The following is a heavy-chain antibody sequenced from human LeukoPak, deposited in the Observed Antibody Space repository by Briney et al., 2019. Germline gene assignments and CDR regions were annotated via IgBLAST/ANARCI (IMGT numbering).Heavy chain of an antibody. J-gene: IGHJ3*01. Sequence: ASVKVSCKTSGYTFTDYYMHWVRQAPGQGLEWMGWVIPNSGATRYAQKFQGRVTMTRDTSITTAYMELSRLTSDDTAVYYCARDHDYGDYDAPGVFDVWGQGTMVTVSA. CDR2: VIPNSGAT. CDR3: ARDHDYGDYDAPGVFDV. D-gene: IGHD4-17*01. V-gene: IGHV1-2*02. CDR1: GYTFTDYY.